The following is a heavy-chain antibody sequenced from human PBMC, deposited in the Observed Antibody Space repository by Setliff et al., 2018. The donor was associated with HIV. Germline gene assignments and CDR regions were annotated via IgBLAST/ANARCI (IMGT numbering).Heavy chain of an antibody. CDR3: ATVRRYYYDSSGQEYFQH. D-gene: IGHD3-22*01. CDR2: FDPEDVET. Sequence: GASVKVSCKVSGYTLAELSIHWVRQAPGKGLEWMGGFDPEDVETVYEQKFQGRVTMTEDTSTDTAYMELSSLRYEDTAVYYCATVRRYYYDSSGQEYFQHWGQGTLVTVSS. CDR1: GYTLAELS. J-gene: IGHJ1*01. V-gene: IGHV1-24*01.